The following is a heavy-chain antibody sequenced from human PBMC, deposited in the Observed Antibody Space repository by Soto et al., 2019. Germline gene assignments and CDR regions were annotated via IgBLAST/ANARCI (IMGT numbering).Heavy chain of an antibody. D-gene: IGHD3-3*01. V-gene: IGHV3-23*01. Sequence: GGSLRLSCAASGFTFSSYAMSWVRQAPGKGLEWVSAISGSGGSTYYADSVKGRFTISRDNSKNTLYLQMNSLRAEDTAVYYCAKPHDFWSRYYTGRDDYWGQGTLVTVSS. CDR1: GFTFSSYA. CDR2: ISGSGGST. CDR3: AKPHDFWSRYYTGRDDY. J-gene: IGHJ4*02.